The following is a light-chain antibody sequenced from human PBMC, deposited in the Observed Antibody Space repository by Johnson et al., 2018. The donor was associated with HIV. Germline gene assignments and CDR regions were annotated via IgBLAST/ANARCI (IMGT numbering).Light chain of an antibody. J-gene: IGLJ1*01. CDR1: NSNIGNNY. V-gene: IGLV1-51*01. CDR3: GTWDSSLSAYV. CDR2: DRN. Sequence: QSVLTQPPSVSAAPGQKVTISCSGSNSNIGNNYVSWYQHLPGTAPKLLVYDRNKRPSGIPDRFSGSKSGTSATLGITGLQTGDEADYYCGTWDSSLSAYVFGTGTKVTVL.